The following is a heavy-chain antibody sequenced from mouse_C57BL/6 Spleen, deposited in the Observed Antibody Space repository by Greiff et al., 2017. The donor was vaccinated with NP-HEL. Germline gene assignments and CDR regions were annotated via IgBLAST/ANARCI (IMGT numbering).Heavy chain of an antibody. CDR3: ARDSRGPSLVFDV. J-gene: IGHJ1*03. V-gene: IGHV3-6*01. CDR2: ISYDGSN. CDR1: GYSITSGYY. Sequence: EVQLQQSGPGLVKPSQSLSLTCSVTGYSITSGYYWNWIRQLPGNKLEWMGYISYDGSNNYNPSLKNRIPITRDTSKTQFFLKLNSVTTESTATYYCARDSRGPSLVFDVWGTGTTVTVSS.